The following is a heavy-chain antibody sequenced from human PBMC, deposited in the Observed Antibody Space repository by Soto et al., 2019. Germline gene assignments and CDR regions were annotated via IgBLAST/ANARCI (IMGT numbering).Heavy chain of an antibody. V-gene: IGHV4-59*01. CDR2: IYDSGST. Sequence: SETLSLTCTVSGGSISSYYWSWIRQPPGKGLEWIGYIYDSGSTNYNPSLKSRVTVSVDMSKNQFSLKLSSVTAADTAVYYCAGSTIAAAPQHWGQGTLVTVSS. CDR3: AGSTIAAAPQH. CDR1: GGSISSYY. D-gene: IGHD6-13*01. J-gene: IGHJ1*01.